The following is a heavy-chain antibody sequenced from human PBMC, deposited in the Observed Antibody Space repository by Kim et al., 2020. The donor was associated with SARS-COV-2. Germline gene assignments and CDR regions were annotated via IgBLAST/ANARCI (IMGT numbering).Heavy chain of an antibody. CDR2: MNPNSGKT. CDR1: GYTFSSYD. CDR3: ARGAPIAAASVDS. Sequence: ASVKVSCKASGYTFSSYDINWVRQATGQGLEWMGWMNPNSGKTGYAQKFQGRVTMTRNTSISTAYMELSSLRSEDTAVYYCARGAPIAAASVDSWGQGALVSASS. J-gene: IGHJ4*02. V-gene: IGHV1-8*01. D-gene: IGHD6-13*01.